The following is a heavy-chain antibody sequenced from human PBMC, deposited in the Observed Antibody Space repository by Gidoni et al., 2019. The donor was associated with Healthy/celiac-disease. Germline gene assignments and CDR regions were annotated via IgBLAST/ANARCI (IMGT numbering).Heavy chain of an antibody. V-gene: IGHV3-23*01. J-gene: IGHJ4*02. CDR3: AKEPSMVRGVIITGNLFDY. D-gene: IGHD3-10*01. CDR2: ISGSGGST. CDR1: GFTFSSYA. Sequence: EVQLLESGGGLVQPGGSLRLSCAASGFTFSSYAMSWFRQAPGKGLEWVAAISGSGGSTYYADSVKGRFTISRDNSKNTLYLQMNSLRAEDTAVYYCAKEPSMVRGVIITGNLFDYWGQGTLVTVSS.